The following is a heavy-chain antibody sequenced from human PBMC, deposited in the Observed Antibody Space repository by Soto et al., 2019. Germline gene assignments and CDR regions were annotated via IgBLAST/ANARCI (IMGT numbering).Heavy chain of an antibody. V-gene: IGHV1-69*13. D-gene: IGHD6-13*01. Sequence: SVNVSCKASVGTFSSYAISWVRQAPGQGLEWMGGIIPIFGTANYAQKFQGRVTITADESTSTAYMELSSLRSEDTAVYYCARRLAAAGTISYYYGMDVWGQGTTVTVSS. CDR2: IIPIFGTA. CDR3: ARRLAAAGTISYYYGMDV. CDR1: VGTFSSYA. J-gene: IGHJ6*02.